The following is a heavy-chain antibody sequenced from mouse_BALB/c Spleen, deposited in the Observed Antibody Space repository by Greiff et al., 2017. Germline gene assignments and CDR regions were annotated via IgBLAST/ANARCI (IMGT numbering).Heavy chain of an antibody. CDR1: GFSLTSYG. Sequence: QVQLQQSGPGLVQPSQSLSITCTVSGFSLTSYGVHWVRQSPGKGLEWLGVIWSGGSTDYNAAFISRLSISKDNSKSQVFFKMNSLQANDTAIYYCARINPYYYAMDYWGQGTSVTVSS. CDR2: IWSGGST. V-gene: IGHV2-2*02. J-gene: IGHJ4*01. CDR3: ARINPYYYAMDY.